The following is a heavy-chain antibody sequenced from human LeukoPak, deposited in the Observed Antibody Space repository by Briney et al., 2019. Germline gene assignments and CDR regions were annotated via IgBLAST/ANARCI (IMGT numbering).Heavy chain of an antibody. J-gene: IGHJ5*02. CDR1: GYTFTSYG. D-gene: IGHD1-26*01. V-gene: IGHV1-18*01. Sequence: ASVKVSCKASGYTFTSYGISWVRQAPGQGLEWMGWISAYNGNTNYTQKLQGRVTMTTDTSTSTAYMELRSLRSDDTAVYYCARVWGSGSYYWFDPWGQGTLVTVSS. CDR2: ISAYNGNT. CDR3: ARVWGSGSYYWFDP.